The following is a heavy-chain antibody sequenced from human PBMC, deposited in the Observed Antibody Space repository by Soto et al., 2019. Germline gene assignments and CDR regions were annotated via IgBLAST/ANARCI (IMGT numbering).Heavy chain of an antibody. Sequence: QVQLVQSGAEVKKPGSSVKVSCKASGGTFSSYAISWVRQAPGRGLEGMGGIIPIFVTANYAQKFQGRGTITEDGFPITAYMELSGLRSEDTAVYYCARGDYYDSSGYYDAFDIWGQGTIVTVSS. V-gene: IGHV1-69*01. CDR2: IIPIFVTA. CDR3: ARGDYYDSSGYYDAFDI. CDR1: GGTFSSYA. D-gene: IGHD3-22*01. J-gene: IGHJ3*02.